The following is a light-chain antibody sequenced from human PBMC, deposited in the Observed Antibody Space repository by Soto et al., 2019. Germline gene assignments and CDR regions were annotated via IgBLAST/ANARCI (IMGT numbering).Light chain of an antibody. V-gene: IGLV1-47*01. J-gene: IGLJ1*01. Sequence: QFVLTQPPSASGTPGQGVTISCSGSTSNIGRNYVYWYQQLPGTAPKLLIYRNNQRPSGVPDRFSGSKSGTSASLAISGLRSDDEADYFCATWDDSLNGFYVFGTGTKVTVL. CDR3: ATWDDSLNGFYV. CDR2: RNN. CDR1: TSNIGRNY.